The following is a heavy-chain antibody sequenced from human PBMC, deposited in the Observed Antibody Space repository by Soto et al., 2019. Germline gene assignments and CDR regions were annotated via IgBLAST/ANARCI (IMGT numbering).Heavy chain of an antibody. CDR2: LYSGGST. CDR3: ARDRPGDEGDAFAI. V-gene: IGHV3-53*02. D-gene: IGHD3-10*01. CDR1: GLTVSSNY. Sequence: EVQLVETGGGLIQPGGSLRLSCVASGLTVSSNYMNWVRQAPGKGLEWVSVLYSGGSTHYAGSVKGRFIISRDNSKNTLYLQMNSLRAEDTAVYYCARDRPGDEGDAFAIWGLGTMVTVSS. J-gene: IGHJ3*02.